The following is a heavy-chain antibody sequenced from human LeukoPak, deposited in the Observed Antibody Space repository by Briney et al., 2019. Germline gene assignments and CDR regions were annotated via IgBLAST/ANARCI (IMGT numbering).Heavy chain of an antibody. Sequence: GGSLRFSCTTSGFTFSSYGMHWVRQAPGKGLEWVSAISGSGVTTHYAGSVKGRFSISRDNSKNTLYLQMNSLRAEDTALYYCAKKVVVGATSPYSDFQDWGQGTLVTVSS. CDR3: AKKVVVGATSPYSDFQD. CDR2: ISGSGVTT. D-gene: IGHD1-26*01. CDR1: GFTFSSYG. V-gene: IGHV3-23*01. J-gene: IGHJ1*01.